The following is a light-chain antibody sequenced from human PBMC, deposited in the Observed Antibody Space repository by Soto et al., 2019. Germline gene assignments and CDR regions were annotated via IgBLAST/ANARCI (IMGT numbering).Light chain of an antibody. V-gene: IGKV3-20*01. CDR1: QSVSSSY. Sequence: EIVLTQSPGTLSLSPGERATLSCRASQSVSSSYLAWYQQRPGQAPRPLIYDASSRATGIPDRFRGSGSGTDFTLPISRLEPEDFAVYYCQQYGSSGTFGQGTKVDIK. CDR2: DAS. CDR3: QQYGSSGT. J-gene: IGKJ1*01.